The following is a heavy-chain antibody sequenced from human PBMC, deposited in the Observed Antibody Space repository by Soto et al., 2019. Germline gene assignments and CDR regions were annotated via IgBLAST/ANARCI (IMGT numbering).Heavy chain of an antibody. D-gene: IGHD4-17*01. CDR1: GGSISSYY. V-gene: IGHV4-59*08. J-gene: IGHJ4*02. CDR3: ARLYGYSFDY. Sequence: QVQLQESGPGLVKPSETLSLTCTVSGGSISSYYWSWIRQPPGKGLEWIGYIYYSGNTNYNPSLKSRVTLSVDTSKNQFSLKLSSVTAADTAVYYCARLYGYSFDYWGQGTLVTVSS. CDR2: IYYSGNT.